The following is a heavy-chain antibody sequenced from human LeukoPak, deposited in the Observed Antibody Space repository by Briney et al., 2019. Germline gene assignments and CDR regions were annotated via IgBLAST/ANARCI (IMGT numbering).Heavy chain of an antibody. D-gene: IGHD1-26*01. Sequence: GRSLRLAWAASGFTFSSYGMHWVRQAPGKGLEWVAVIWYDGSNKYYADSVKGRFTISRDNSKHTLYRQMNSLRGADTAMNYCAKDREYTSGNYLGTFGNWGQKTLVTVSS. CDR2: IWYDGSNK. CDR3: AKDREYTSGNYLGTFGN. CDR1: GFTFSSYG. J-gene: IGHJ4*02. V-gene: IGHV3-33*06.